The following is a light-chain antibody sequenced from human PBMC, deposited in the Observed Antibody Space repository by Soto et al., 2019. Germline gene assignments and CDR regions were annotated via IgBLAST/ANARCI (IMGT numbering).Light chain of an antibody. Sequence: EIVMTQSPATLSVSPGERATLSCRASQSISSNLAWYQQKPGQAPRLLIYGASSRATGLPARFSGSGSGTEFTLTISSLQSEDFAVYYCQQYNNWPYTFGQGTQLEI. CDR1: QSISSN. J-gene: IGKJ2*01. CDR2: GAS. CDR3: QQYNNWPYT. V-gene: IGKV3-15*01.